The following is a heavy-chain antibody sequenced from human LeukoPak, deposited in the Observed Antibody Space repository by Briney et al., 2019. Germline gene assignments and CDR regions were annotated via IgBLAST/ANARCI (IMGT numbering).Heavy chain of an antibody. Sequence: ASVKVSCKASGYTFTSYGISWVQQAPGQGLEWMGWISAYNGNTNYAQKLQGRVTMTTDTSTSTAYMELRSLRSDDTAVYYCARAPYGDYSYYYYMDVWGKGTTVTVSS. D-gene: IGHD4-17*01. V-gene: IGHV1-18*01. J-gene: IGHJ6*03. CDR3: ARAPYGDYSYYYYMDV. CDR1: GYTFTSYG. CDR2: ISAYNGNT.